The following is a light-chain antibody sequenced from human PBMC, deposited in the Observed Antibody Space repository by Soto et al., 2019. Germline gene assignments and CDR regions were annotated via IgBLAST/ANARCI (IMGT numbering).Light chain of an antibody. J-gene: IGLJ2*01. CDR3: SSYTSSSSLVV. V-gene: IGLV2-14*03. Sequence: QSALTQPASVSGSPGQSITISCTGTSSDVGGYSYVSWYQVHPGKAPKLMIFDVTHRPSGVSYRFSGSTSGNTASLTISGLQAEDEADYYCSSYTSSSSLVVFGGGTKLTVL. CDR2: DVT. CDR1: SSDVGGYSY.